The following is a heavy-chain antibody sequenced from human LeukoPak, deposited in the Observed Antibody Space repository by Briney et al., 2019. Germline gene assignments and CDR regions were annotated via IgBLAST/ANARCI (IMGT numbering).Heavy chain of an antibody. Sequence: GGSLRLSCAASGFTFSSYSMNWVRQAPGQGQEWVSSISSSSSYIYFADSVTGRFTLYRDNAKHSLYLPMDGLCDGDTAVYYCAKHCDFGSCYLCYYCYYMDDWGKGTTVTVSS. CDR3: AKHCDFGSCYLCYYCYYMDD. CDR2: ISSSSSYI. J-gene: IGHJ6*03. D-gene: IGHD3-3*01. V-gene: IGHV3-21*01. CDR1: GFTFSSYS.